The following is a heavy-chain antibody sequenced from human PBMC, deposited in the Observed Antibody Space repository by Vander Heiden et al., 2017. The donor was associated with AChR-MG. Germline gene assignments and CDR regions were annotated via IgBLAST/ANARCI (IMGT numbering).Heavy chain of an antibody. Sequence: QVQLVESGGGVVQPGRSLRLSCAASGFTFSSYGMHWVRQAPGKGLEWVAVIWYDGSNKYYADSVKGRFTISRDNSKNTLYLQMNSLRAEDTAVYYCARDAGPRITMVRGYFDYWGQGTLVTVSS. CDR2: IWYDGSNK. CDR3: ARDAGPRITMVRGYFDY. J-gene: IGHJ4*02. V-gene: IGHV3-33*01. CDR1: GFTFSSYG. D-gene: IGHD3-10*01.